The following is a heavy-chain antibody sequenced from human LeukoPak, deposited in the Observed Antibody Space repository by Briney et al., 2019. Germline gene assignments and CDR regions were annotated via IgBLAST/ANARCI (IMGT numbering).Heavy chain of an antibody. J-gene: IGHJ4*02. CDR3: ARGPSIVVVTASPVGGRDY. D-gene: IGHD2-21*02. CDR2: INHSGST. CDR1: GGSFSGYY. Sequence: SETLSLTCAVYGGSFSGYYWSWIRQPPGKGLEWIGEINHSGSTNYNPSLKSRVTISVDTSKNQFSLKLSSVTAADTAVYYCARGPSIVVVTASPVGGRDYWGQGTLVTVSS. V-gene: IGHV4-34*01.